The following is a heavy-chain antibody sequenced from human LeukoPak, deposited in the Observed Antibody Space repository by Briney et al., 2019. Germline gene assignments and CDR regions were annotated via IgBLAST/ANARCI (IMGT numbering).Heavy chain of an antibody. CDR2: INPSGGTT. J-gene: IGHJ4*02. V-gene: IGHV1-46*04. Sequence: ASVKVSCKASGYTFTTYYMRWVRQAPGQGLEWMGMINPSGGTTSYAQKLQGRVTMTRDTSTSTVYMELSSLRSEDTAVFYCARAKGLFDYWGQGTLVTVSS. CDR3: ARAKGLFDY. CDR1: GYTFTTYY.